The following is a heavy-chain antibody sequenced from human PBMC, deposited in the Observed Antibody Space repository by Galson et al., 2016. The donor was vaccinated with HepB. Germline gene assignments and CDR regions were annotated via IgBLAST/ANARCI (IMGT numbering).Heavy chain of an antibody. Sequence: SLRLSCAASGFTFSNAWMTWVRQAPGKGLEWVGRVESNPDGGTTDYAAPVKGSFTISRDDSKNTLYLQMSSLKTEDTAAYYCTTLDTAMVTAPNSYYVLDVWGPGTTVTVSS. D-gene: IGHD5-18*01. CDR3: TTLDTAMVTAPNSYYVLDV. V-gene: IGHV3-15*04. J-gene: IGHJ6*02. CDR2: VESNPDGGTT. CDR1: GFTFSNAW.